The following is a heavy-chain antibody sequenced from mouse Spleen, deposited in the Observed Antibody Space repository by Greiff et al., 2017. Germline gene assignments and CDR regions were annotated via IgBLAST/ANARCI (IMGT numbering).Heavy chain of an antibody. Sequence: EVQRVESGPELVKPGASVKMSCKASGYTFTDYNMHWVKQSHGKSLEWIGYINPNNGGTSYNQKFKGKATLTVNKSSSTAYMELRSLTSEDSAVYYCARHYGNFAWFAYWGQGTLVTVSA. CDR1: GYTFTDYN. V-gene: IGHV1-22*01. D-gene: IGHD2-1*01. CDR2: INPNNGGT. CDR3: ARHYGNFAWFAY. J-gene: IGHJ3*01.